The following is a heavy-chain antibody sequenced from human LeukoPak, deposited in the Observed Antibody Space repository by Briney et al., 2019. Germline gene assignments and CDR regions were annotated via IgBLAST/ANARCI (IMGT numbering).Heavy chain of an antibody. V-gene: IGHV4-61*02. CDR1: GGSISSGSYY. CDR3: ARSSGYYPIYFDY. J-gene: IGHJ4*02. CDR2: IYTSGST. D-gene: IGHD3-22*01. Sequence: SETLSLTCTVSGGSISSGSYYWSWIRQPAGKGLEWIGRIYTSGSTNYNPSLKSRVTLSDDTSKNQFSLKLSSVTAADTAVYYCARSSGYYPIYFDYWGQGTLVTVSS.